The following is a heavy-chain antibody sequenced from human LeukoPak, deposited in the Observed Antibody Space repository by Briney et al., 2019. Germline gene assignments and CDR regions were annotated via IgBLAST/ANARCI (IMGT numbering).Heavy chain of an antibody. CDR2: IKSKTDGGTT. D-gene: IGHD4-17*01. CDR1: AFSFTKAW. V-gene: IGHV3-15*01. J-gene: IGHJ3*01. Sequence: GGSLRLSCAASAFSFTKAWMTWLRQAPGKGPEWIGRIKSKTDGGTTDYAAPVKGRFTISRDDSKNTLYLQMNSLKTEDTAVYYCTTDGAYDFWGQGTMVTVSS. CDR3: TTDGAYDF.